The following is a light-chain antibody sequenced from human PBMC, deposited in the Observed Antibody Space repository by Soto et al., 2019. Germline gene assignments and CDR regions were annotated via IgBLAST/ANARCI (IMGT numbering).Light chain of an antibody. CDR1: QSIDDK. CDR2: ATS. Sequence: IVMTPSPATLSVSPGERATLSCRAGQSIDDKLAWYQQGPGQAPRLLIYATSTRVAGIPARFSGSGSGTEFTLTISALQSEDFGIYYCQQYGYLVTFGGGTKVDIK. V-gene: IGKV3-15*01. CDR3: QQYGYLVT. J-gene: IGKJ4*01.